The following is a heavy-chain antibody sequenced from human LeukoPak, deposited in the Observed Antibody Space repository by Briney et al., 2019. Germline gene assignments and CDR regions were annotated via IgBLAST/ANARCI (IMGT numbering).Heavy chain of an antibody. CDR3: ARDYS. J-gene: IGHJ4*02. D-gene: IGHD4-11*01. CDR1: GFTFDDYA. V-gene: IGHV3-9*01. Sequence: GGSLRLSCAASGFTFDDYAMHWVRQAPGKGLEWVSGISWNSGSIGYADSVKGRFTISRDNAKNSLYLQMNSLRAEDTAVYYCARDYSWDQGTLVTVSS. CDR2: ISWNSGSI.